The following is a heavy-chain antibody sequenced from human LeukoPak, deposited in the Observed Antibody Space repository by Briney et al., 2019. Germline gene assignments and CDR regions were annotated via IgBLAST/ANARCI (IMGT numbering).Heavy chain of an antibody. Sequence: GGSLRLSCAASGFTFSDYYMSWIRQAPGKGLEWVSFIHVDANEIYYADSVKGRFTISRDNAKNSLYLQMNSLRAEDTAVYYCARREGSSSWYNWFDPWGQGTLVTVSS. CDR3: ARREGSSSWYNWFDP. CDR1: GFTFSDYY. V-gene: IGHV3-11*04. J-gene: IGHJ5*02. CDR2: IHVDANEI. D-gene: IGHD6-13*01.